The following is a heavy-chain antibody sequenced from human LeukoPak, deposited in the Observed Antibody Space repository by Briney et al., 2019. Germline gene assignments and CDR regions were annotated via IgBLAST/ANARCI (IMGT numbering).Heavy chain of an antibody. J-gene: IGHJ1*01. V-gene: IGHV3-23*01. D-gene: IGHD2-15*01. CDR3: AQQVGYCSSGSCYFTY. CDR1: GFSFNTYA. Sequence: GGSLRLSCAASGFSFNTYAMSWVRQAPGKGLEWVSAISNTGGSTYYADSVKGRFTISRDKSKDTLSLQMNSLRAEDTAVYYCAQQVGYCSSGSCYFTYWGQGTLVTVSS. CDR2: ISNTGGST.